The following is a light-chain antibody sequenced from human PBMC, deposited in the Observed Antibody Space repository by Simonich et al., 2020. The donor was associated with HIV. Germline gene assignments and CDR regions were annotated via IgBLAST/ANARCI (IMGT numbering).Light chain of an antibody. CDR3: QQYNNRPLT. CDR2: TAS. J-gene: IGKJ4*01. Sequence: EIVMTQSPASLSVSTGERATLSCRARQSVSSHLAWYQQKPGQAPRLLIYTASPRATGIPAKFSGSWSGTEFTLTISSMQSEDIAVYYCQQYNNRPLTFGGGTKVEIK. V-gene: IGKV3-15*01. CDR1: QSVSSH.